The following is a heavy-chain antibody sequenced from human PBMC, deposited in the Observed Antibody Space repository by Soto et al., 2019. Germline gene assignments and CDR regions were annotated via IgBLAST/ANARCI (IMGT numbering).Heavy chain of an antibody. CDR2: IYYSGST. J-gene: IGHJ6*02. CDR1: GGSVSSGSYY. CDR3: ARDETRSYYYYGMDV. V-gene: IGHV4-61*01. Sequence: QVQLQESGPGLVKPSETLSLTCTVSGGSVSSGSYYWSWIRQPPGKGLEWIGYIYYSGSTNYNPSLKRRVTISVDTSKNQFSLKLSAVTAADTAVYYCARDETRSYYYYGMDVWGQGTTVTVSS. D-gene: IGHD3-10*01.